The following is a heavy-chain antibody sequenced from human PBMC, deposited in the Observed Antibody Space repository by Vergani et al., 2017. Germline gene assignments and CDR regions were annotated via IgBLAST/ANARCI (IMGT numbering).Heavy chain of an antibody. CDR3: ARDQVIGSGSYPRR. V-gene: IGHV4-61*02. Sequence: QVQLQESGPGLVKPSQTLSLTCTVSGGSISSGSYYWSWIRQPAGKGLEWIGRIYTSGSTNYNPSLKSRVTISVDTSKNQFSLKLSSVTAADTAVYYCARDQVIGSGSYPRRWGQGTLVTVSS. CDR1: GGSISSGSYY. J-gene: IGHJ4*02. D-gene: IGHD3-10*01. CDR2: IYTSGST.